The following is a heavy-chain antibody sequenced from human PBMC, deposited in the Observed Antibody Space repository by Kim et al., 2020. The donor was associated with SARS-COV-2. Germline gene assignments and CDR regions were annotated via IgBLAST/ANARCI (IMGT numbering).Heavy chain of an antibody. CDR3: AKDHTEGRVATTFDY. J-gene: IGHJ4*02. CDR1: GFTFSSYG. V-gene: IGHV3-30*18. D-gene: IGHD5-12*01. Sequence: GGSLRLSCAASGFTFSSYGMHWVRQAPGKGLEWVAVISYDGSNKYYADSVKGRFTISRDNSKNTLYLQMNSLRAEDTAVYYCAKDHTEGRVATTFDYWGQGTLVTVSS. CDR2: ISYDGSNK.